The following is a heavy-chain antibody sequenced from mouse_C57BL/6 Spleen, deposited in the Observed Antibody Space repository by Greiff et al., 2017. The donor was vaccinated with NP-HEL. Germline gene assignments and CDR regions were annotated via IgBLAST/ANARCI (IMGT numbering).Heavy chain of an antibody. CDR3: ARRAYYGSGYFDV. Sequence: EVQLQQSGPELVKPGASVKISCKASGYSFTDYNMNWVKQSNGKSLEWIGVINPNYGTTSYNQKFKGKATLTVDKSSSTAYMQLSSLTSEDSAVYFCARRAYYGSGYFDVWGTGTTVTVSS. D-gene: IGHD1-1*01. J-gene: IGHJ1*03. CDR2: INPNYGTT. V-gene: IGHV1-39*01. CDR1: GYSFTDYN.